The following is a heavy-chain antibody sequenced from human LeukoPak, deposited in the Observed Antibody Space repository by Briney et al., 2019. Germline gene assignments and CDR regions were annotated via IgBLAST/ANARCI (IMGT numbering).Heavy chain of an antibody. Sequence: GASVKVSFKASGYTFTGYYMHWVRQAPGQGLEWMGWINPNSGGTNYAQKFQGRVTMTRDTSISTAYMELSRLRSDDTAVYYCARVRRLTVTTDWFDPWGQGTLVTVSS. D-gene: IGHD4-11*01. CDR2: INPNSGGT. CDR3: ARVRRLTVTTDWFDP. CDR1: GYTFTGYY. J-gene: IGHJ5*02. V-gene: IGHV1-2*02.